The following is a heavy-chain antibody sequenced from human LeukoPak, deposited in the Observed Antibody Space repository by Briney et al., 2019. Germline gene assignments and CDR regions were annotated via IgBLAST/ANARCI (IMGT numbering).Heavy chain of an antibody. D-gene: IGHD6-13*01. Sequence: SETLSLTCTVSGGSISSSSYYWGWIRQPPGKGLEWIGGIYYSGSTYYNPSLKSRVTISVDTSKNQFSLKLSSVTAADTAVYYCARGYSSPYYFDYWGQGTLVTVSS. CDR3: ARGYSSPYYFDY. V-gene: IGHV4-39*07. CDR1: GGSISSSSYY. J-gene: IGHJ4*02. CDR2: IYYSGST.